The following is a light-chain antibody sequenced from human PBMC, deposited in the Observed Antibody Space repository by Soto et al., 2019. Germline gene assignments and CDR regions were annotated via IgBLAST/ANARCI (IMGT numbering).Light chain of an antibody. V-gene: IGKV3-20*01. CDR2: GAS. CDR1: QRVRSSY. Sequence: EIVLTQPPGTLSLPPGERATLSCRASQRVRSSYLAWYQQKFGQAPRLLIYGASSRATGIPDRFSGSGSGTDFTLTISRLEPEDFAVYYCQQYGSSSWTFGQGTRWIS. CDR3: QQYGSSSWT. J-gene: IGKJ1*01.